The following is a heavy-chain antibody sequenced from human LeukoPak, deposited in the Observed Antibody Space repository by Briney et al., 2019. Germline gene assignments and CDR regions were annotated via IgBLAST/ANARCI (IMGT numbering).Heavy chain of an antibody. Sequence: SETLSLTCAVYGGSFSGYYWSWIRQPPGKGLEWIGEINHSGSTNYNPSLKSRVTMSADSSKNQFSLNLKSVTAADTAVYYCASRTTAIAVAALDAFDIWGQGTMVTVSS. V-gene: IGHV4-34*01. CDR3: ASRTTAIAVAALDAFDI. D-gene: IGHD6-19*01. CDR2: INHSGST. CDR1: GGSFSGYY. J-gene: IGHJ3*02.